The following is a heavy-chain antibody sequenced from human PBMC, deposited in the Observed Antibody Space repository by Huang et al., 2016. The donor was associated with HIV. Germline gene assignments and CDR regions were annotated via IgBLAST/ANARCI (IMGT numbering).Heavy chain of an antibody. J-gene: IGHJ4*02. CDR3: ARRSAFYRLDY. CDR2: ISSSDNSI. D-gene: IGHD3-10*01. V-gene: IGHV3-11*01. CDR1: GFTFSDYY. Sequence: QVQLVESGGGLVKPGGSLRLSCAASGFTFSDYYMRWIRQNPGKGLEWISYISSSDNSIYYADSVKGRFTISRDDAKNSLYLQMNSLRADDTAVYYCARRSAFYRLDYWGQGTLVTVSS.